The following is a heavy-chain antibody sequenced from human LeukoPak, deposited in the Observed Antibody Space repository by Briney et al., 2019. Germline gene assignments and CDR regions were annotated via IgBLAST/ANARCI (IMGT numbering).Heavy chain of an antibody. Sequence: GSLLLSCAASGFPFSSYWMHWVRPAPGKGLVWVSRINSDGSSTSYADSVKGRFTISRDNAKNTLYLQMNSLRAEDTAVYYCARDLGIAAAAAYYYYGMDVWGQGTTVTVSS. CDR3: ARDLGIAAAAAYYYYGMDV. V-gene: IGHV3-74*01. J-gene: IGHJ6*02. CDR2: INSDGSST. D-gene: IGHD6-13*01. CDR1: GFPFSSYW.